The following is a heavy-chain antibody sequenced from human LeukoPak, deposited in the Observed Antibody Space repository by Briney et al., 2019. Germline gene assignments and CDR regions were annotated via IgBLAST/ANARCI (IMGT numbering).Heavy chain of an antibody. V-gene: IGHV3-23*01. Sequence: GGSLRLSCAASGFTFSSYGMTWVRQAPGKGLEWVLAISGSGGSTYYADPVKGRFTISRDNSKNTLYLQMNNLRAEDTAVYYCARYNNGWPVDYWGQGTLVTVSS. D-gene: IGHD6-19*01. CDR1: GFTFSSYG. CDR2: ISGSGGST. CDR3: ARYNNGWPVDY. J-gene: IGHJ4*02.